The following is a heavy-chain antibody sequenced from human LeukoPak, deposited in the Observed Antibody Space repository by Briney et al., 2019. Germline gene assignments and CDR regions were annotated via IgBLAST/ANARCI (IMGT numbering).Heavy chain of an antibody. CDR2: IYYSGST. CDR3: ARDNRTNWNYTGGYYFDY. CDR1: GGSISSGGYY. Sequence: SQTLSLTCTVSGGSISSGGYYWSWLRQHPGQGLEWIGYIYYSGSTYYNPSLKSRVTISVDTSKNQFSLKLSSVTAADTAVYYCARDNRTNWNYTGGYYFDYWGQGTLVTVSS. J-gene: IGHJ4*02. D-gene: IGHD1-7*01. V-gene: IGHV4-31*03.